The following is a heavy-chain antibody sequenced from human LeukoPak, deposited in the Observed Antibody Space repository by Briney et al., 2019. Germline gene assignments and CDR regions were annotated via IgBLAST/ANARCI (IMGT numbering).Heavy chain of an antibody. CDR3: ARLPRYDYRVATG. Sequence: ASETLSLTCIVSGGSISSSIYYWAWVRQPPGKGLEWIGTVFYNGATQYSPSLRSRVTISIDTSTNQFSLKLSSVTAADTAVYYCARLPRYDYRVATGWGQGTLVTVSS. J-gene: IGHJ4*02. V-gene: IGHV4-39*01. CDR1: GGSISSSIYY. CDR2: VFYNGAT. D-gene: IGHD5/OR15-5a*01.